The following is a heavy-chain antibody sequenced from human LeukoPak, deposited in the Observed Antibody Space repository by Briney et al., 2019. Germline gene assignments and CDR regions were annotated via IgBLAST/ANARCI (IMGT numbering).Heavy chain of an antibody. Sequence: SETLSLTRTVSGYSISSGYYWAWIRPPPGKGLEWIGTIYHSGSTYYNPSLKSRVTISVDTSKNQFSLKLSSVTAADTAVYYCARVGVKGAITYYYYMDVWGKGTTVIVSS. CDR1: GYSISSGYY. J-gene: IGHJ6*03. D-gene: IGHD1-26*01. V-gene: IGHV4-38-2*02. CDR3: ARVGVKGAITYYYYMDV. CDR2: IYHSGST.